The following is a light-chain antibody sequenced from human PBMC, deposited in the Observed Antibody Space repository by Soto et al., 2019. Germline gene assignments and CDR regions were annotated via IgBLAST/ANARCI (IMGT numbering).Light chain of an antibody. CDR3: QQSYAAPLT. CDR2: AAS. V-gene: IGKV1-39*01. CDR1: QSISTY. Sequence: DIQMTQSPSSLSASVGDRVSITCRASQSISTYLIWYQHRPGKAPKVLIYAASNLKIGVPSRFSGSGSGTDFTLTISNLQPEDSATYYCQQSYAAPLTFGSGTKVEIK. J-gene: IGKJ4*01.